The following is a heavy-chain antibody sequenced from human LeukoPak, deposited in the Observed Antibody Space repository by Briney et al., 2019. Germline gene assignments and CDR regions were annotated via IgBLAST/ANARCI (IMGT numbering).Heavy chain of an antibody. D-gene: IGHD6-19*01. CDR1: GFTFSSYG. CDR3: ARDPKGIAVGYFDY. Sequence: GGSLRVSFAASGFTFSSYGMHWVRQAPGKGLEWVATISSDGRNKNCVDSVKGRSTISRDNSKNTLYLQMNSLRAEDTAVYYCARDPKGIAVGYFDYWGPGTLATVSS. CDR2: ISSDGRNK. V-gene: IGHV3-30*03. J-gene: IGHJ4*03.